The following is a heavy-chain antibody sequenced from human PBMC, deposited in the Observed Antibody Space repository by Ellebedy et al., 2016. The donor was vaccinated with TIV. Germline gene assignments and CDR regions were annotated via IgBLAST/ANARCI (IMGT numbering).Heavy chain of an antibody. CDR1: GFTFSSYG. CDR3: AKELAYGSGTYRSYYGMDV. J-gene: IGHJ6*02. Sequence: GESLKISXAASGFTFSSYGMHWVRQAPGKGLEWVAVISYDGSNKYYADSVKGRFTISRDNSKNTLYLQMNSLRAEDTAVYYCAKELAYGSGTYRSYYGMDVWGQGTTVTVSS. V-gene: IGHV3-30*18. D-gene: IGHD3-10*01. CDR2: ISYDGSNK.